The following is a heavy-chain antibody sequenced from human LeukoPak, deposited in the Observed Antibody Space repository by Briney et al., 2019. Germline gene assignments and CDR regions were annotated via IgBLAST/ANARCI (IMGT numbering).Heavy chain of an antibody. J-gene: IGHJ5*02. D-gene: IGHD5-18*01. CDR3: ATGEMTAMVYP. V-gene: IGHV3-48*01. Sequence: GGSLRLSCAASGFTFSSYSMNWVRQAPGKGLEWVSYISSSSSTIYYADSVKGQFTISRDNAKNSLYLQMNSLRAEDTAVYYCATGEMTAMVYPWRQGTLVTVSS. CDR2: ISSSSSTI. CDR1: GFTFSSYS.